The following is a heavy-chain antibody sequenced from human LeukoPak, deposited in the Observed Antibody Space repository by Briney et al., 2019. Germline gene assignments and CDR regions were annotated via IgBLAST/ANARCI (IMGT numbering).Heavy chain of an antibody. CDR1: GGSISSSSYY. D-gene: IGHD3-22*01. J-gene: IGHJ4*02. V-gene: IGHV4-39*07. CDR3: ARGLGMIVVVRRAYYFDY. CDR2: IYYSGST. Sequence: SETLSLTCTVSGGSISSSSYYWGWIRQPPGKGLEWIGSIYYSGSTNYNPSLKSRVTISVDTSKNQFSLKLSSVTAADTAVYYCARGLGMIVVVRRAYYFDYWGQGTLVTVSS.